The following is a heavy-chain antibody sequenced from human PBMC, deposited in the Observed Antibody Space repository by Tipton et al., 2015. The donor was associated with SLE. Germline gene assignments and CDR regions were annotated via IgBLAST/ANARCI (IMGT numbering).Heavy chain of an antibody. CDR3: ARLGVVVTAIDY. J-gene: IGHJ4*02. CDR1: GGSFSGHY. Sequence: TLSLTCAVYGGSFSGHYWSWIRQPPGKGLEWIGSINYSGNTDSNPSLKSRVSMSIDKNHFSLKLSSVTAADTAVYYCARLGVVVTAIDYWGQGTLVTVSS. CDR2: INYSGNT. D-gene: IGHD2-21*02. V-gene: IGHV4-34*01.